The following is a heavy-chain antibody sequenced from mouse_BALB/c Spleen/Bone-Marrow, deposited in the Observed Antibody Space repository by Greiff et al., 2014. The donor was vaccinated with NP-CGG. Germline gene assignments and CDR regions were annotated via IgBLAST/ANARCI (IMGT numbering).Heavy chain of an antibody. J-gene: IGHJ4*01. CDR3: AKLGYAMDY. CDR2: ISYDGSN. V-gene: IGHV3-6*02. Sequence: EVQLQQSGPGLVKPSQSLSLTCSVTGYSITSGYYWNWIRQFPGNKLEWMGYISYDGSNNYNPSLKNRISITRDTSKNQFFLKLSSVTTEDTATYYCAKLGYAMDYWGQGTSVTVSS. CDR1: GYSITSGYY.